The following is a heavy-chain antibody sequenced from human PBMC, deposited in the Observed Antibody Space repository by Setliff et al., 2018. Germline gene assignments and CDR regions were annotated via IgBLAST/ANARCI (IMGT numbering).Heavy chain of an antibody. Sequence: LRLSCTASGFILRNYGIHWVRQAPGKGLEWVAVFWADGNRRFYADSVKGRFTVSRDLSMDTVFLQMDSLRAEDTALYYCGRDDDTTSHYSILNFWGQGTMVTVSS. J-gene: IGHJ3*01. CDR3: GRDDDTTSHYSILNF. CDR1: GFILRNYG. CDR2: FWADGNRR. D-gene: IGHD4-4*01. V-gene: IGHV3-33*08.